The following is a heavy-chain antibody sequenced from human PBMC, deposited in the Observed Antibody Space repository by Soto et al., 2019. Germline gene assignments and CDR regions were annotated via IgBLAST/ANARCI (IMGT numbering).Heavy chain of an antibody. V-gene: IGHV4-39*01. Sequence: SETLSLTCTVSGSSISSSGYYWGWIRQPPGRGLEWIGSLYYNVGTYYNPSLKSRVTISADTSANQFSLMVNSVTAADTAIYYCARLPSRHRVDYWGQGTLVTSPQ. CDR2: LYYNVGT. J-gene: IGHJ4*02. CDR1: GSSISSSGYY. CDR3: ARLPSRHRVDY. D-gene: IGHD3-10*01.